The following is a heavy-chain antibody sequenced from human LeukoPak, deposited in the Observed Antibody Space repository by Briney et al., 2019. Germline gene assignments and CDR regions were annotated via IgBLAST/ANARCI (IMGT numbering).Heavy chain of an antibody. CDR2: IIPIFGTA. Sequence: GASVKVSCKASGGTFSSYAISWVRQAPGQGLEWMGGIIPIFGTANYAQTFQGRVTITADKSTSTAYMELSSLRSEDTAVYYCATRTYYYGSGSRNWFDPWGQGTLVTVSS. CDR1: GGTFSSYA. J-gene: IGHJ5*02. D-gene: IGHD3-10*01. CDR3: ATRTYYYGSGSRNWFDP. V-gene: IGHV1-69*06.